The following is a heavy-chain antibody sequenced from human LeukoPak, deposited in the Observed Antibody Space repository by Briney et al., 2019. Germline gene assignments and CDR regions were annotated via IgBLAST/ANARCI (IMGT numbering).Heavy chain of an antibody. J-gene: IGHJ4*02. V-gene: IGHV3-33*01. CDR2: LSPHGNYE. Sequence: PGGSLRLSCAASGXTFSDYGIHWVRQAPGKGLEWVAVLSPHGNYEYYAESVQGRFTISRDDSKNTVYLQMNSLRDEDTAIYYCARDWIDRSLDYWGQGTLVTVSS. D-gene: IGHD2-2*03. CDR3: ARDWIDRSLDY. CDR1: GXTFSDYG.